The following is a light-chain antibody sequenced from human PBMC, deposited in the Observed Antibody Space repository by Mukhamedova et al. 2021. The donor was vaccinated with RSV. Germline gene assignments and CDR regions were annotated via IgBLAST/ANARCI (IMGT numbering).Light chain of an antibody. V-gene: IGKV1-12*01. CDR2: VTS. J-gene: IGKJ2*01. CDR3: QQAQSFPYT. Sequence: WYQRRVHGKAPKLLIYVTSILESGVPSRFSGSGSGTDFTLTISSLQPEDSATYFCQQAQSFPYTFGQWTMLEIK.